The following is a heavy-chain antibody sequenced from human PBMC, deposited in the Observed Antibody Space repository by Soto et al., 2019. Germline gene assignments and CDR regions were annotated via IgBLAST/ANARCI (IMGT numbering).Heavy chain of an antibody. Sequence: QLKLQESAPGLVKPSVTLSPTCTVSGGPISSSSYYWGWIRQPPGKGPEWIGSTYYSGSTYYNTPRKRRVTISVDTSKNQFSLKLSSVTAADTAVFYCAGHPIGYSGYDSDYWGPGTLVTVSS. V-gene: IGHV4-39*01. D-gene: IGHD5-12*01. CDR3: AGHPIGYSGYDSDY. CDR2: TYYSGST. J-gene: IGHJ4*02. CDR1: GGPISSSSYY.